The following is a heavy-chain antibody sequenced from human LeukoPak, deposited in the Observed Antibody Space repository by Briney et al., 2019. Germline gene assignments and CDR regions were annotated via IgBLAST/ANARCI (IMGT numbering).Heavy chain of an antibody. CDR3: ARGGEANYYDTSGYYLYYY. V-gene: IGHV1-69*05. CDR1: GGTFSNYA. Sequence: GASVKVSCKAPGGTFSNYAISWVRQAPGQGLEWMGRIIPIFGTTNYAQKFQGRVTITTDESTSTAYMELSSLRSEDTAVYYCARGGEANYYDTSGYYLYYYWGQGTLVTVSS. D-gene: IGHD3-22*01. J-gene: IGHJ4*02. CDR2: IIPIFGTT.